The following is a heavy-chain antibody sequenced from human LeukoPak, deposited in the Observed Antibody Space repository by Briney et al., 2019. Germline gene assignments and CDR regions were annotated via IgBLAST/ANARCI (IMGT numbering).Heavy chain of an antibody. J-gene: IGHJ3*02. CDR3: ARDWDPHCSGGSCYFGAFDI. D-gene: IGHD2-15*01. CDR2: IKQDGSEK. V-gene: IGHV3-7*01. Sequence: GGSLRLSCAPSGFTFSHYWMSWVRQAPGKGLEWVANIKQDGSEKYYVDSVKGRFTISRDNAKKSLYLQMNSLRAEDTAVYYCARDWDPHCSGGSCYFGAFDIWGQGTMVTVSS. CDR1: GFTFSHYW.